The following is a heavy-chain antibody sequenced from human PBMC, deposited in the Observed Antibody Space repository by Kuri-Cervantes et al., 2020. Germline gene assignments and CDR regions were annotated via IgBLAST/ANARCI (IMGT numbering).Heavy chain of an antibody. CDR1: GFTFSSYA. D-gene: IGHD3-22*01. V-gene: IGHV4-38-2*02. CDR2: IYYSGST. Sequence: ESLKISCAASGFTFSSYAMSWVRQPPGKGLEWIGSIYYSGSTYYNPSLKSRVTISVDTSKNQFSLKLSSVTAADTAVYYCARETYYYDSSGYYNHAFDIWGQGTMVTVSS. J-gene: IGHJ3*02. CDR3: ARETYYYDSSGYYNHAFDI.